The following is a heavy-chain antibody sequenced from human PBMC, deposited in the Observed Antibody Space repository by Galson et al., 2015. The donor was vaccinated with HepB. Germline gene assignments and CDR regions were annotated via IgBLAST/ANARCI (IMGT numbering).Heavy chain of an antibody. Sequence: SLRLSCAASGFTFSSYSMNWVRQAPGKGLEWVSYISSSSSTIYYADSVKGRFTISRDNAKNSLYLQMNSLRAEDTAVYYCARGWDVLRFLEWLLYRYYYYGMDVWGQGTTVTVSS. CDR1: GFTFSSYS. D-gene: IGHD3-3*01. CDR2: ISSSSSTI. J-gene: IGHJ6*02. CDR3: ARGWDVLRFLEWLLYRYYYYGMDV. V-gene: IGHV3-48*04.